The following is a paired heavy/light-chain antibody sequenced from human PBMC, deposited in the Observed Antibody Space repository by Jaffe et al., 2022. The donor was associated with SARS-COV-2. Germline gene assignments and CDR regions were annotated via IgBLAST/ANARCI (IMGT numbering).Light chain of an antibody. CDR2: AAS. V-gene: IGKV1-9*01. J-gene: IGKJ4*01. CDR1: QGISSY. CDR3: QQLNSYPL. Sequence: DIQLTQSPSFLSASVGDRVTITCRASQGISSYLAWYQQKPGKAPKLLIYAASTLQSGVPSRFSGSGSGTEFTLTISSLQPEDFATYYCQQLNSYPLFGGGTKVEIK.
Heavy chain of an antibody. CDR3: AKDRGSSGWFISYYYGMDV. D-gene: IGHD6-19*01. CDR1: GFTFSSYA. CDR2: ISGSGGST. V-gene: IGHV3-23*01. J-gene: IGHJ6*02. Sequence: EVQLLESGGGLVQPGGSLRLSCAASGFTFSSYAMSWVRQAPGKGLEWVSAISGSGGSTYYADSVKGRFTISRDNSKNTLYLQMNSLRAEDTAVYYCAKDRGSSGWFISYYYGMDVWGQGTTVTVSS.